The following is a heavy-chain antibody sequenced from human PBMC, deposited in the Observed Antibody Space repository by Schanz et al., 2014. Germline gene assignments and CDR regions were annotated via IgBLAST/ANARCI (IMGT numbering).Heavy chain of an antibody. V-gene: IGHV3-23*04. CDR1: GFSVGNKY. CDR2: ISGSGGST. CDR3: ARPALWFGDNCFDP. D-gene: IGHD3-10*01. Sequence: EVQLVESGGGLVQPGGSLRLSCAASGFSVGNKYMNWVRQAPGKGLEWVSAISGSGGSTYYADSVKGRFTISRDNSKNTLYLQMNDLRAEDTAVYYCARPALWFGDNCFDPWGQGTLVNVSP. J-gene: IGHJ5*02.